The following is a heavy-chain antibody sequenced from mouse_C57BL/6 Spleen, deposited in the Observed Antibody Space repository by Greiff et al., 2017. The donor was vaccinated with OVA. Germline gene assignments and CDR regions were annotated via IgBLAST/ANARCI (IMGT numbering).Heavy chain of an antibody. Sequence: EVQLQQSGPELVKPGASVKISCKASGYTFTDYYMNWVKQSHGKSLEWIGDINPNNGGTSYNQKFKGKATLTVDKSSSTAYMELRSLTSEDSAVYYCARDGLLRDYAMDYWGQGTSVTVSS. D-gene: IGHD1-1*01. CDR2: INPNNGGT. V-gene: IGHV1-26*01. CDR1: GYTFTDYY. CDR3: ARDGLLRDYAMDY. J-gene: IGHJ4*01.